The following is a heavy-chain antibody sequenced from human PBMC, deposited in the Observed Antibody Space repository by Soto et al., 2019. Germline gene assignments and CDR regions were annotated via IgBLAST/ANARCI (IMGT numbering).Heavy chain of an antibody. CDR2: INAGNGNT. CDR3: ARSYCSGGSCVLPVYYYYYMDV. Sequence: ASVKVSCKASGYTFTSYAMHWVRQAPGQRLEWMGWINAGNGNTKYSQKFQGRVTITRDTSASTAYMELSSLRSEDTAVYYCARSYCSGGSCVLPVYYYYYMDVWGKGTTVTVSS. V-gene: IGHV1-3*01. CDR1: GYTFTSYA. D-gene: IGHD2-15*01. J-gene: IGHJ6*03.